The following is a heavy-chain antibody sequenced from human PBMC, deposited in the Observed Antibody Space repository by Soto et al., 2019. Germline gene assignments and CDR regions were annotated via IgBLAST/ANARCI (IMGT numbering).Heavy chain of an antibody. D-gene: IGHD2-2*01. CDR3: ARRGCSSALCYGRAWFDP. J-gene: IGHJ5*02. V-gene: IGHV1-18*04. CDR1: GYTFTAYD. Sequence: QVPLVQSGAEVKKPGDSVKVSCKASGYTFTAYDIAWVRQAPGQGLEWMGWVSTYNGFTNYAQKFQDRVTMTTDASTTTAYMDLRSLTSDDSALYFWARRGCSSALCYGRAWFDPWGQGTLVIVSS. CDR2: VSTYNGFT.